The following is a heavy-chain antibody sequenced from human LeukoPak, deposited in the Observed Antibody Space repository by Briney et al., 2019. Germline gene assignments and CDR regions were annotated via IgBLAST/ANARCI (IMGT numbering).Heavy chain of an antibody. CDR1: GFTFSSYR. CDR2: IGRSGGTL. D-gene: IGHD2-2*01. J-gene: IGHJ4*02. CDR3: ARDSSVDRHFDY. V-gene: IGHV3-48*04. Sequence: TGGSLRLSCAASGFTFSSYRMNWVRQAPGKGLEWVSYIGRSGGTLYYADSVKGRFTISRDNAKNSLYLQMNSLRAEDTAVYYCARDSSVDRHFDYWGQGTLVTVSS.